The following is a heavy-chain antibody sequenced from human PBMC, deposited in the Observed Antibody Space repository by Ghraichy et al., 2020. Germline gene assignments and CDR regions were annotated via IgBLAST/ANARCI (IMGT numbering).Heavy chain of an antibody. D-gene: IGHD5-18*01. CDR3: AKDISTGYSYGFGDY. J-gene: IGHJ4*02. CDR2: IRYDGSNK. V-gene: IGHV3-30*02. CDR1: GFTFSSYG. Sequence: GSLRLSCAASGFTFSSYGMHWVRQAPGKGLEWVAFIRYDGSNKYYADSVKGRFTISRDNSKNTLYLQMNSLRAEDTAVYYCAKDISTGYSYGFGDYWGQGTLVTVSS.